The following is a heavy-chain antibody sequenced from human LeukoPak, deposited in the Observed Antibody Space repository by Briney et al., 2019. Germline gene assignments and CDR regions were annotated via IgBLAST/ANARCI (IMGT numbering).Heavy chain of an antibody. V-gene: IGHV3-9*01. CDR2: ISWNSGSI. D-gene: IGHD3-22*01. J-gene: IGHJ4*02. CDR3: AKSTGVSSGPFAY. Sequence: GGSLRLSCAASGFTFDDYAMHWVQQAPGKGLEWVSGISWNSGSIGYADSVKGRFTISRDNAKNSLYLQMNSLRAEDTALYYCAKSTGVSSGPFAYWGQGTLVTVSS. CDR1: GFTFDDYA.